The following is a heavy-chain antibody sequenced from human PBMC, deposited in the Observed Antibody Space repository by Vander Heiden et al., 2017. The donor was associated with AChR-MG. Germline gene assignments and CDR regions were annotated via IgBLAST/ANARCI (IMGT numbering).Heavy chain of an antibody. J-gene: IGHJ5*02. Sequence: CPVSGGSISSSSYYWGWIRQPPGKGLEWIGSIYYSGSTYYNPSLKSRVTISVDTSKNQFSLKLSSVTAADTAVYYCARQRVVNWNYAEGGWFDPWGQGTLVTVSS. D-gene: IGHD1-7*01. CDR1: GGSISSSSYY. CDR2: IYYSGST. V-gene: IGHV4-39*01. CDR3: ARQRVVNWNYAEGGWFDP.